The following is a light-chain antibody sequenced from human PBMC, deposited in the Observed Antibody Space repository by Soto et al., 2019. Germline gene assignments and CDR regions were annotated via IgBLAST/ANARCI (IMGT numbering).Light chain of an antibody. CDR1: SSDVGAYNF. CDR3: SSYTSSSTRVV. Sequence: QSALTQPASVSGSPGQSITISCTGASSDVGAYNFGSWYQQHPGKAPKVMIFDVSSRPSGVSNRFSGSKSGKTASLTISGLQAEDEDDYYCSSYTSSSTRVVFGGGTKLTVL. J-gene: IGLJ2*01. CDR2: DVS. V-gene: IGLV2-14*01.